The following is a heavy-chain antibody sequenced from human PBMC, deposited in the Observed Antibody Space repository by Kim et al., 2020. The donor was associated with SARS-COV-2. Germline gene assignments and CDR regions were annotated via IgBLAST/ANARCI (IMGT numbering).Heavy chain of an antibody. CDR1: GFNLDDYS. J-gene: IGHJ3*01. V-gene: IGHV3-21*01. CDR3: VREGRGIINTDIDAFDV. D-gene: IGHD2-15*01. CDR2: ISSPTTES. Sequence: GGSLRLSCEASGFNLDDYSMSWVRQAPGKGLEWVSSISSPTTESFYSDSVRGRFSISKDNDKESLYLQMNSLRVDDTAVYYCVREGRGIINTDIDAFDVWGQGTMITVSS.